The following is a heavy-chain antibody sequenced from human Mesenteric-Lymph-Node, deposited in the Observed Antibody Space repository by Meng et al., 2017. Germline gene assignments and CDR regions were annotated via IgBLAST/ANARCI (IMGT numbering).Heavy chain of an antibody. CDR3: ARDDLEVGAPFGS. CDR2: ISYSGST. CDR1: GSFIRRTFYN. Sequence: SETLSLTCSVSGSFIRRTFYNWNWIRQHPGKGLEWIGYISYSGSTNYNPSLKSRVSISVDTSKNQFSLRLTSVTAADTAVYYCARDDLEVGAPFGSWGQGALVTVSS. V-gene: IGHV4-61*01. J-gene: IGHJ5*02. D-gene: IGHD1-26*01.